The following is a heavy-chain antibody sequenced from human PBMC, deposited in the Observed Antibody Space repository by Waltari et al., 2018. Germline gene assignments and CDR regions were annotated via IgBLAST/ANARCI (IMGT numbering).Heavy chain of an antibody. J-gene: IGHJ5*02. Sequence: QVQLVQSGSELKKPGASVKISCKSSGSPFPNYAITCLRQAPGQGLELMGWISTSTGNPTYAQDFTGRFIFSLDTSVDTAYLEINSLKVEDTAVYYCAREVVPPHTVVVNWFDPWGQGTLVTVSS. CDR3: AREVVPPHTVVVNWFDP. CDR1: GSPFPNYA. V-gene: IGHV7-4-1*02. CDR2: ISTSTGNP. D-gene: IGHD2-2*01.